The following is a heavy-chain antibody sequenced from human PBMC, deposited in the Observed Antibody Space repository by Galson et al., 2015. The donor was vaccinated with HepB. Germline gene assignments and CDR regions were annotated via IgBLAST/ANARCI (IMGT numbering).Heavy chain of an antibody. CDR3: ARPSWDDALDI. J-gene: IGHJ3*02. CDR2: INHSGST. D-gene: IGHD1-26*01. V-gene: IGHV4-34*01. Sequence: ETLSLTCAVYGGSFSGYYWSWIRQPPGKGLEWIGQINHSGSTNYNPSLKTRFTISVNTSKKQFSLNLSSVTAADTAVYYCARPSWDDALDIWGQGTMVTVSS. CDR1: GGSFSGYY.